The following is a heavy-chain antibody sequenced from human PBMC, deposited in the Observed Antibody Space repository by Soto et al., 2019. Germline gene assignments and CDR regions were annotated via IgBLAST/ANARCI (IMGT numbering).Heavy chain of an antibody. J-gene: IGHJ6*02. Sequence: WASVKVSCKASGYTFTGYYMHWVRQAPGQGLEWMGWINPNSGGTNYAQKFQGRVTMTRDTSISTAYMELSRLRSDDTAVYYCARDPERYCSGGSCYSGEDYYYYGMDVWGQGTTVTVSS. D-gene: IGHD2-15*01. CDR3: ARDPERYCSGGSCYSGEDYYYYGMDV. CDR1: GYTFTGYY. V-gene: IGHV1-2*02. CDR2: INPNSGGT.